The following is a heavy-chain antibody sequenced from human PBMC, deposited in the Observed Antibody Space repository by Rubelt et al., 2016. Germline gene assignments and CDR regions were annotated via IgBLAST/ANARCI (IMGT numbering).Heavy chain of an antibody. CDR1: GGSFSGYY. Sequence: QVQLQQWGAGLLKPSETLSLTCAVYGGSFSGYYRSWIRQPPGKGLEWIGEINHSGSTNYNPSRKVRVTISVGTSKNQLSLKLSSVPAADTAVYYCARADYYDSSTYNWFDPWGQGTLVTVSS. CDR3: ARADYYDSSTYNWFDP. J-gene: IGHJ5*02. V-gene: IGHV4-34*01. D-gene: IGHD3-22*01. CDR2: INHSGST.